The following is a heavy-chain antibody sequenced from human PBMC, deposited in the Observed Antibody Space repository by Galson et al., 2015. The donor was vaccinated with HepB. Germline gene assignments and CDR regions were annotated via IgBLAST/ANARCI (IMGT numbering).Heavy chain of an antibody. CDR1: GFTFSSYT. CDR3: ARDRGYSSSHPFDY. J-gene: IGHJ4*02. CDR2: IWHDGTNK. V-gene: IGHV3-30-3*01. Sequence: SLRLSCAASGFTFSSYTMHWVRQAPGKGLEWVALIWHDGTNKYHADSVKGRITISRDNSKSTLFLQMNGLRAEDTAVYYCARDRGYSSSHPFDYWGQGTLVTVSS. D-gene: IGHD6-13*01.